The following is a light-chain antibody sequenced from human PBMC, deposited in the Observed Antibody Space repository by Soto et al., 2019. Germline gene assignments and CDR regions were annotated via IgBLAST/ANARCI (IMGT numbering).Light chain of an antibody. V-gene: IGLV1-40*01. CDR1: SSNIGAGYD. Sequence: QSVLTQPPSVSGAPGQSVTISCTGSSSNIGAGYDVHWYQQLPGTAPKLLIYGNSNRPSGVPDRFSGSKSGTSASLAITGLQAEYEADYYCQSYDSSLSGFYVFGTGTKLTVL. CDR2: GNS. CDR3: QSYDSSLSGFYV. J-gene: IGLJ1*01.